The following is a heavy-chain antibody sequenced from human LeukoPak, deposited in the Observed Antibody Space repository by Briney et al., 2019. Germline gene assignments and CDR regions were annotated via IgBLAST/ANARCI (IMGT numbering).Heavy chain of an antibody. CDR3: ARDAPQWELPHYFDY. D-gene: IGHD1-26*01. V-gene: IGHV3-48*01. CDR1: GFTFSLYN. CDR2: IKNSGSTI. J-gene: IGHJ4*02. Sequence: GGSLRLSCAASGFTFSLYNMNWVRQAPGKGLEWVSYIKNSGSTIYYADSVKGRFTISRDNAKNSLYLQMNRLRAEDTAVYYCARDAPQWELPHYFDYWGQGTLVTVSS.